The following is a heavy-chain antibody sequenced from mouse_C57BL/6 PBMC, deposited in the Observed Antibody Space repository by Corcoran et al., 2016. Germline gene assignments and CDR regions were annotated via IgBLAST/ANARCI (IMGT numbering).Heavy chain of an antibody. Sequence: EVQLQQSGPELVKPGASVKISCKASGYTFTDYYMNWVKQSHGKSLEWIGDINPNNGGTSYNQKFKGKATLTVDKSSNTAYMELRSLTSEDSAVYYCARDYGSSFAYWGQGTLVTVSA. V-gene: IGHV1-26*01. CDR2: INPNNGGT. CDR3: ARDYGSSFAY. J-gene: IGHJ3*01. CDR1: GYTFTDYY. D-gene: IGHD1-1*01.